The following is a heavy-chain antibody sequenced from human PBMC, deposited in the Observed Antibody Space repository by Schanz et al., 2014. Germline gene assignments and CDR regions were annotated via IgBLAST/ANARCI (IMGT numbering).Heavy chain of an antibody. CDR2: ISSSSSTI. Sequence: EVQLVESGGGLVQPGGSLRLSCAASGFTFSSYGMHWVRQVPGKGLEWVSYISSSSSTIYYADSVKGRFTISRDNAKNSLYLQMNSLRDEDTAVYYCARGGATRFDYWGQGTLVTVSS. D-gene: IGHD1-26*01. J-gene: IGHJ4*02. V-gene: IGHV3-48*02. CDR1: GFTFSSYG. CDR3: ARGGATRFDY.